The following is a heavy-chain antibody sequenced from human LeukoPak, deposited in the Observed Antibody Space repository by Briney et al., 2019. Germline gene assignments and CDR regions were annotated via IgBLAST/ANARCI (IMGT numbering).Heavy chain of an antibody. CDR2: ITDDGAST. V-gene: IGHV3-21*06. D-gene: IGHD1-26*01. CDR3: TREGGVGAADAGF. Sequence: GGSLRLSCEASGFFFSGSSMNWVRQAPGQGLEGVSSITDDGASTYYADSVKGRFTTSRDNSKNTLLLFMDSLRIDDTGLYFCTREGGVGAADAGFWGQGTLVAVSS. CDR1: GFFFSGSS. J-gene: IGHJ4*02.